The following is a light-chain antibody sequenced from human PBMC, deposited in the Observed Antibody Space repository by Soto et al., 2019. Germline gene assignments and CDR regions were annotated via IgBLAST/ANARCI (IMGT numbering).Light chain of an antibody. Sequence: EIVLTQSPGTLSLSPGERATLSCRASHTISSSYLAWYQQKPGQAPRLLIYDASNRATGIPARFSGSGSGTDFTLTISSLEPEDFAVYYCQQRSNWPITFGPGTKVIS. V-gene: IGKV3D-20*02. CDR2: DAS. J-gene: IGKJ3*01. CDR3: QQRSNWPIT. CDR1: HTISSSY.